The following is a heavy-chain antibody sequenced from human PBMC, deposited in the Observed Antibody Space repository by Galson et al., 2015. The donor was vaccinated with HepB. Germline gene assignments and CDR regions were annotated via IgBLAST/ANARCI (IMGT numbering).Heavy chain of an antibody. CDR3: ARGTVGRIRPLGDTLDY. J-gene: IGHJ4*02. V-gene: IGHV1-18*01. Sequence: SVKVSCKASGFPFTSYGFTWVRQAPGQGFEWVGWITAYNGHTNYAQKFQARVSLTTDASTRTAYMEMRNLRPDDTALYYCARGTVGRIRPLGDTLDYWGQGALDSVS. CDR2: ITAYNGHT. D-gene: IGHD3-16*01. CDR1: GFPFTSYG.